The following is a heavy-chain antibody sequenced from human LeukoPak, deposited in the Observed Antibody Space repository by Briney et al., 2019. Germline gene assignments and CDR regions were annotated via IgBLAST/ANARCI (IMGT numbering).Heavy chain of an antibody. Sequence: GGSLILSCAASGFTFSSYAMTWVRQAPGKGLEWVSVISGSGGSTYYADSVKGRFTISRDNSKNTLYVQMNSLRAEDTAVYYCAKDTYYGSGSYLGSFDYWGQGTLVTVSS. CDR2: ISGSGGST. CDR3: AKDTYYGSGSYLGSFDY. V-gene: IGHV3-23*01. CDR1: GFTFSSYA. D-gene: IGHD3-10*01. J-gene: IGHJ4*02.